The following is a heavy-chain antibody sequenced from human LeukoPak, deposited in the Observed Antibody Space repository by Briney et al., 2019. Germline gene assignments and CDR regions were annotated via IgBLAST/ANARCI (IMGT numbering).Heavy chain of an antibody. Sequence: PGRSLRLSCVASGFIFSAHPLHWVRQSPDKGLEWVALIGSDGSKKYYADSVRGRFTVSRENSNNTLFLQMNTLRADGTAVYFCARQMTSTRLFDSWGQGTLVTVSS. CDR3: ARQMTSTRLFDS. D-gene: IGHD5/OR15-5a*01. CDR1: GFIFSAHP. CDR2: IGSDGSKK. J-gene: IGHJ4*02. V-gene: IGHV3-30*04.